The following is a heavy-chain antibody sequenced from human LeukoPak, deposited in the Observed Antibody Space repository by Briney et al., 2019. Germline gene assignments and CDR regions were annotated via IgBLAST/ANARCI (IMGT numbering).Heavy chain of an antibody. CDR2: IYADGSST. CDR1: GFTFNIYW. Sequence: PGGSLRLSCAASGFTFNIYWMHWVRQAPGKGLVWVSRIYADGSSTTYADSVKGRFTISRDNAKNTLYLQMNSLRAEDTAVYYCARGLPPDYWGQGTLVTVSS. V-gene: IGHV3-74*01. CDR3: ARGLPPDY. J-gene: IGHJ4*02.